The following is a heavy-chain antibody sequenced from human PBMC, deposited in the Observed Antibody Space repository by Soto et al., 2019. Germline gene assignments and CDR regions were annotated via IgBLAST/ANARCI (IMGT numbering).Heavy chain of an antibody. CDR1: GFTFSSYA. J-gene: IGHJ5*01. Sequence: GGSLILSCAASGFTFSSYAIHWVRQAPGKGLEWVADVSFDGSHKTYAVPVRGRFTISRDNSKKTVYLQMNSLRAEDTALYYCAKLGDAVSGYFDFWGQGTQVTVSS. V-gene: IGHV3-30*18. CDR2: VSFDGSHK. CDR3: AKLGDAVSGYFDF. D-gene: IGHD3-3*01.